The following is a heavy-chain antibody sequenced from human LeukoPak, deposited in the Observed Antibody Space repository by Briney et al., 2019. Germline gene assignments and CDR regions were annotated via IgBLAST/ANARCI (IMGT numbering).Heavy chain of an antibody. V-gene: IGHV1-69*06. CDR1: GGTFSSYA. D-gene: IGHD3-9*01. Sequence: GASVKVSCKASGGTFSSYAISWVRQAPGQGLEWMGGIIPIFGTANYAQKFQGRVTITADKSTSTAYMELSSLRSEDTAVYYCARDRSDILTGYGPYYYYYMDVWGEGTTVTISS. CDR2: IIPIFGTA. CDR3: ARDRSDILTGYGPYYYYYMDV. J-gene: IGHJ6*03.